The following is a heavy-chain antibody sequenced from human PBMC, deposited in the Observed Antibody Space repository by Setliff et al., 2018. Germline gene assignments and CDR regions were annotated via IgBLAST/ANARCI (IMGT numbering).Heavy chain of an antibody. CDR1: GGSISSYY. Sequence: SETLSLTCTVSGGSISSYYWSWIRQPPGKGLEWIGDINYLGNTNYNPSLKSRVTISVDTSKNQFSLKLSSVTAADTAVYYCARGVVRGVIRFDYWGQGTLVTVSS. J-gene: IGHJ4*02. D-gene: IGHD3-10*01. CDR3: ARGVVRGVIRFDY. CDR2: INYLGNT. V-gene: IGHV4-34*01.